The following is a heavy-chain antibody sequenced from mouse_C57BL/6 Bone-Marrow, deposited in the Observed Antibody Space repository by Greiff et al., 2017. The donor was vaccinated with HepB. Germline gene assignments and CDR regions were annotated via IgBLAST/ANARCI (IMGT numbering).Heavy chain of an antibody. CDR1: GFNIKNTY. V-gene: IGHV14-3*01. D-gene: IGHD1-1*01. CDR3: ALKAGGYYGSSYGYAMDY. CDR2: IDPANGNT. J-gene: IGHJ4*01. Sequence: VQLQQSVAELVRPGASVKLSCTASGFNIKNTYMHWVKQRPEQGLEWIGRIDPANGNTKYDPKFQGKATITADTSSNTAYLQLSSLTSEDTALYYCALKAGGYYGSSYGYAMDYWGQGTSVTVSS.